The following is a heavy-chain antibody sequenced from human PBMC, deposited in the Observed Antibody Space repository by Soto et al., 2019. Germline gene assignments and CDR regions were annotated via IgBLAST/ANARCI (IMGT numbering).Heavy chain of an antibody. Sequence: QVQLVESGGGVVQPGRSLSLSCAASGFTFSDYPMHWVRQAPGKGLEWVAVISYDGRVKYYVDSVKGRFTISRDDSKNTLDLQMNSLRVDDTAVYYCARDGIVGAPDYFDYWGQGTLVTVSS. V-gene: IGHV3-30*14. CDR1: GFTFSDYP. CDR2: ISYDGRVK. CDR3: ARDGIVGAPDYFDY. D-gene: IGHD1-26*01. J-gene: IGHJ4*02.